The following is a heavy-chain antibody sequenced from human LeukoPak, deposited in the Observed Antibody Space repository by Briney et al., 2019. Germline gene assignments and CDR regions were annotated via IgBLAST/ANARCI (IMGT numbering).Heavy chain of an antibody. CDR3: ARDKVIASAGTPNWFDP. Sequence: ASVKVSCKASVYTFTNYGISWVRQAPGQGLEWMGWISAYYGNTNYLQKFQGRVTMTTDTATSTAYMELRSLRSDDTAVYYCARDKVIASAGTPNWFDPWGQGTLVTVSS. J-gene: IGHJ5*02. CDR1: VYTFTNYG. D-gene: IGHD6-13*01. CDR2: ISAYYGNT. V-gene: IGHV1-18*01.